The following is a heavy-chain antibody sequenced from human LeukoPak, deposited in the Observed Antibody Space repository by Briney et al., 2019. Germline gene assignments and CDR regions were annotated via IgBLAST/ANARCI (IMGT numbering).Heavy chain of an antibody. D-gene: IGHD2-15*01. CDR1: GYTFTGYY. Sequence: GASVTVSCKASGYTFTGYYMHWVRQAPGQGLEWMGWINPNSGGTNYAQKFQGRVTMTRDTSISTAYMELSRLRSDDTAVYYCARAVVGYCSGGSCYFQHWGQGTLVTVSS. CDR2: INPNSGGT. J-gene: IGHJ1*01. CDR3: ARAVVGYCSGGSCYFQH. V-gene: IGHV1-2*02.